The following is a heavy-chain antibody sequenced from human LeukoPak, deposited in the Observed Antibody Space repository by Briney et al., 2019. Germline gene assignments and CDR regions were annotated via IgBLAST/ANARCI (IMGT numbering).Heavy chain of an antibody. J-gene: IGHJ5*02. Sequence: ASVKVSCKASGGTFSGYAISWVRQAPGQGLEWMGGIIPIFGTANYAQKFQGRVTITADKSTSTAYMELSSLRSEDTAVYYCARAVSYGYDWFDPWGQGTLVTVSS. D-gene: IGHD5-18*01. CDR2: IIPIFGTA. CDR1: GGTFSGYA. CDR3: ARAVSYGYDWFDP. V-gene: IGHV1-69*06.